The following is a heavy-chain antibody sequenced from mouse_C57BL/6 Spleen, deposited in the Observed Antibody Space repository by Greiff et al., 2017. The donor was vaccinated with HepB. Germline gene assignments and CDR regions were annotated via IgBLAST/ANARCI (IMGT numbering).Heavy chain of an antibody. V-gene: IGHV1-54*01. CDR3: ARDYGSSYWYFDV. CDR2: INPGSGGT. J-gene: IGHJ1*03. Sequence: QVQLQQSGAELVRPGPSVKVSCKASGYAFTNYLIEWVKQRPGQGLEWIGVINPGSGGTNYNEKFKGKATLTADKSSSTAYMQLSSLTSEDSAVYFCARDYGSSYWYFDVWGTGTTVTVSS. D-gene: IGHD1-1*01. CDR1: GYAFTNYL.